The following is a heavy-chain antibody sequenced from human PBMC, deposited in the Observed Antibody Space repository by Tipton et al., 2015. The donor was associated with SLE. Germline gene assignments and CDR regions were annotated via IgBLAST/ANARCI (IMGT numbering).Heavy chain of an antibody. CDR2: ITNNGTT. CDR3: ARHDTNYGRNWFDP. CDR1: GGSIRGTYYY. J-gene: IGHJ5*02. D-gene: IGHD2-8*01. Sequence: TLSLTCTVSGGSIRGTYYYWDWIRQPPGKGPEWIVRITNNGTTYYIPSLQSRVTMSVDTSKNHFSLKSSSVAAADTAVYYCARHDTNYGRNWFDPWGQGTLVTVSS. V-gene: IGHV4-39*01.